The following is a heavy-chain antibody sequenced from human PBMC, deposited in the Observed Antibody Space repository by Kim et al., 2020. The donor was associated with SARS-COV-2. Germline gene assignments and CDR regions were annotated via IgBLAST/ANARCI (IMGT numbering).Heavy chain of an antibody. CDR1: GGSISSGGYY. J-gene: IGHJ4*02. V-gene: IGHV4-31*03. CDR2: IYYSGST. CDR3: ASTIFGVVTIPRIDY. Sequence: SETLSLTCTVSGGSISSGGYYWSWIRQHPGKGLEWIGYIYYSGSTYYNPSLKSRVTISVDTSKNQFSLKLSSVTAADTAVYYCASTIFGVVTIPRIDYWGQGTLVTVSS. D-gene: IGHD3-3*01.